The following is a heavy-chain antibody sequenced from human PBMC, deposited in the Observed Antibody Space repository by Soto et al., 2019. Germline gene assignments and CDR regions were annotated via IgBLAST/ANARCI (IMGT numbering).Heavy chain of an antibody. CDR1: GYTFTSYG. CDR2: ISAYNGNT. Sequence: QVQLVQSGAEVKKPGASVKVSCKASGYTFTSYGISWVRQAPGQGLEWMGWISAYNGNTNYAQKLQGRVTMPTDTSTCTAYMELRSLSSDDTAVYYCARGPDYGDRLGRDFDYWGQGTLVTVSS. D-gene: IGHD4-17*01. CDR3: ARGPDYGDRLGRDFDY. V-gene: IGHV1-18*04. J-gene: IGHJ4*02.